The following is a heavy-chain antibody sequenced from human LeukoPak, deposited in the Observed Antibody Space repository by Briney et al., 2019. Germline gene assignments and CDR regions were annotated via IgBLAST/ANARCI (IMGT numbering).Heavy chain of an antibody. J-gene: IGHJ4*02. CDR2: VYYTGRT. CDR3: ASTHAGRYYTTFDS. CDR1: GDSISSASSY. D-gene: IGHD1-26*01. Sequence: SETLSLTCTVSGDSISSASSYWAWVRQPPGKGLEWIGTVYYTGRTYNNPSLKRRISISIDTFSNQFSLKVASVSAADTAVYYCASTHAGRYYTTFDSWGQGTLVTVSS. V-gene: IGHV4-39*01.